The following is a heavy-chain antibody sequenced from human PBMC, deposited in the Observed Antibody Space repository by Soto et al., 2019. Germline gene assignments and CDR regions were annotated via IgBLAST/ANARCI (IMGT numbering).Heavy chain of an antibody. Sequence: PSETLSLTCTVSGGSISSGGYYWSWIRQHPGKGLEWIGYIYYSGSTYYNPSLKSRVTISVDTSKNQFSLKLSSVTAADTAVYYCARAKQPGATDNWFDPWGQGTLVTVSS. CDR3: ARAKQPGATDNWFDP. J-gene: IGHJ5*02. CDR2: IYYSGST. D-gene: IGHD1-26*01. V-gene: IGHV4-31*03. CDR1: GGSISSGGYY.